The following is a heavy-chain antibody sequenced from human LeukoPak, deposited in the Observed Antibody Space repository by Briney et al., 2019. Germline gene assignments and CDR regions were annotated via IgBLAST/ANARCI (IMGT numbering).Heavy chain of an antibody. J-gene: IGHJ4*02. V-gene: IGHV1-2*02. CDR2: INPESDGR. CDR1: GYTFTGYY. D-gene: IGHD6-6*01. CDR3: ARVGPIAARSYYFDY. Sequence: ASVKVSCKSSGYTFTGYYMHWVRQAPGQGLEWMGWINPESDGRSSAQKFQGRVTMTGDTSISTAYLELSRLRSDDTAVYYCARVGPIAARSYYFDYWGQGTLVTVSS.